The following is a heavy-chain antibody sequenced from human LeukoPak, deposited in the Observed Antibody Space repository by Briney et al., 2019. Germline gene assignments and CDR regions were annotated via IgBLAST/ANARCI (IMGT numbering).Heavy chain of an antibody. CDR3: ATGVVTGTSR. Sequence: GGSLRLSCAVSRITFRNAWMSWVRQAPGKGLEWVARIRSKTEGQTKEYAASVKGRFTISRDDSRSRLYLQMNSLKTEDTAVYYCATGVVTGTSRWGQGTLVTVSS. CDR1: RITFRNAW. V-gene: IGHV3-15*01. CDR2: IRSKTEGQTK. J-gene: IGHJ4*02. D-gene: IGHD1-1*01.